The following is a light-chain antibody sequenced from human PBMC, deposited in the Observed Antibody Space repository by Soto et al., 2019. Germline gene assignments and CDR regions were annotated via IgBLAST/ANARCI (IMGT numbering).Light chain of an antibody. CDR2: WAA. CDR3: QQYYTSPWT. J-gene: IGKJ1*01. Sequence: DIVMPQSPDSLAVSLGERATINCRSSQTIFYSSNRKDYLAWYQQKPGQPPRVLIYWAATRESGVPDRFSGSGSGSDFTLTISNLQAEDVAVYYCQQYYTSPWTFGQGTKVEIK. V-gene: IGKV4-1*01. CDR1: QTIFYSSNRKDY.